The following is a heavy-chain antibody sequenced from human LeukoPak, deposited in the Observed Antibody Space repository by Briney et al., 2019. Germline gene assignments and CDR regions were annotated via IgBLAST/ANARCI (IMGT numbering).Heavy chain of an antibody. D-gene: IGHD1-26*01. CDR3: AKTDRGSYSYFDY. Sequence: GGSLRLFCAASVFILKLYSINCVRGAPGEGREGVSYISSSSSTIYYADSVKGRFTISRDNAKNSLYLQMNSLRDEDTAVYYCAKTDRGSYSYFDYWGQGTLVTVSS. V-gene: IGHV3-48*02. CDR2: ISSSSSTI. J-gene: IGHJ4*02. CDR1: VFILKLYS.